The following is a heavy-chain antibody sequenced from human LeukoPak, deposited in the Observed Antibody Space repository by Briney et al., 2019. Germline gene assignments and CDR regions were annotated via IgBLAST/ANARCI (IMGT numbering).Heavy chain of an antibody. CDR3: ARITVRRLYYFDY. J-gene: IGHJ4*02. V-gene: IGHV4-4*07. CDR2: IYTNGNI. Sequence: SETLSLTCTVSGASISSYSWSWIRQPAGKGLEWIGLIYTNGNINYNPSLQSRVTVSVDTSKSQFSLKLSSVTAADTAVYYCARITVRRLYYFDYWGQGTLVTVSS. D-gene: IGHD3-3*01. CDR1: GASISSYS.